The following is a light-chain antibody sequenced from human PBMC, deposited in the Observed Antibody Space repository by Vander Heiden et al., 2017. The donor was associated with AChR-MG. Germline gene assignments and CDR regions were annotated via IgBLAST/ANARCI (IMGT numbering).Light chain of an antibody. Sequence: QTVLTQPPPASGTPGQRVTISSSGSSSKIGCHYVYWYQPIPGTAPDLLVHSNNQRPSGVSDSFSGSTSATSASLATIGLRSEDEGDYYCAAWDASLSGLVFGGGTKLTVL. CDR2: SNN. V-gene: IGLV1-47*02. CDR1: SSKIGCHY. J-gene: IGLJ2*01. CDR3: AAWDASLSGLV.